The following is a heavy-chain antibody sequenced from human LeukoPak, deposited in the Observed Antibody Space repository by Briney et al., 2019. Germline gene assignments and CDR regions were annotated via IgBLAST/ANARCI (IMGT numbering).Heavy chain of an antibody. Sequence: GGSLRLSCAASGFTFSSYAMRWVRQAPGKGLEWVSAITGSGDSTYYADSVKGRFTISRDNSKNTLYLQMNSLRAEDTAVYYCARDRSWDKGAFDIWGQGTMVTVSS. D-gene: IGHD1-26*01. CDR2: ITGSGDST. CDR3: ARDRSWDKGAFDI. CDR1: GFTFSSYA. V-gene: IGHV3-23*01. J-gene: IGHJ3*02.